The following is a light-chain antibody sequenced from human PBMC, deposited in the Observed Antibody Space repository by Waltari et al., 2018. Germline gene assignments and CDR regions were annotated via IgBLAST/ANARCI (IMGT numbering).Light chain of an antibody. CDR3: QQYNSYSPWA. CDR2: KAS. Sequence: DIQMTQSPSTLSASVGDRVTITCRASQSISSWLAWYQQKPGKAPKLLIYKASSLERGVPSRFSGSGSGTEVTLTISSLQPDDFATYYCQQYNSYSPWAFGQGTKVEIK. V-gene: IGKV1-5*03. J-gene: IGKJ1*01. CDR1: QSISSW.